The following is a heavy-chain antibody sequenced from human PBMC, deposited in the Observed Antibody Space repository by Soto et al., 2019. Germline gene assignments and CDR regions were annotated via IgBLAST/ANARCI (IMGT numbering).Heavy chain of an antibody. CDR3: ARDCVTLTDSVQYAFDI. V-gene: IGHV6-1*01. CDR1: GDSVSSNSAA. D-gene: IGHD3-16*01. J-gene: IGHJ3*02. CDR2: TYYRSKWYY. Sequence: SQTLSLTCAISGDSVSSNSAAWTWIRQSPSRGLEWLGRTYYRSKWYYDYAVSVKSRITINPDTSKNQFSLQLNSVTPEDTAVYYCARDCVTLTDSVQYAFDIWGQGTKVTVSS.